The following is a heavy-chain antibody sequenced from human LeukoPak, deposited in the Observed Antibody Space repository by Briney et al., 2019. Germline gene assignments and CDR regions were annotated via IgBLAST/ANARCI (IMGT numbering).Heavy chain of an antibody. V-gene: IGHV4-61*02. CDR2: IYTSGSP. J-gene: IGHJ4*01. CDR3: AREGGELLWFGESQYYFDY. D-gene: IGHD3-10*01. Sequence: SETLSLTCTVSGGSISSSSYYWSWIRQPAGKGLEWIGRIYTSGSPNYNPSLKSRVTMSVDTSKNQFSLKLSSVTAADTAVYYCAREGGELLWFGESQYYFDY. CDR1: GGSISSSSYY.